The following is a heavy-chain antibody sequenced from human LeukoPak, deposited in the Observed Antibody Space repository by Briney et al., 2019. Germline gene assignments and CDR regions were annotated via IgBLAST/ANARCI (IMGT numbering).Heavy chain of an antibody. Sequence: GASVKVSCKASGYTFTGYYMHWVRQAPGQGLEWMGWINPNSGGTNYAQKFQGRVTMTRDTSISTAYMELSRLRSDDTAVYYCARDRYDFWSGYYYYFDYWGQGTLVTVSS. V-gene: IGHV1-2*02. CDR2: INPNSGGT. J-gene: IGHJ4*02. D-gene: IGHD3-3*01. CDR1: GYTFTGYY. CDR3: ARDRYDFWSGYYYYFDY.